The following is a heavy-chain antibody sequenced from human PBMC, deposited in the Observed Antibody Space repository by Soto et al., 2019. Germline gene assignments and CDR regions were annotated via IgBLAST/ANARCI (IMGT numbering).Heavy chain of an antibody. CDR1: GGSFSGYY. D-gene: IGHD6-13*01. CDR3: ARVAADYYYYGMDV. J-gene: IGHJ6*02. V-gene: IGHV4-34*01. CDR2: INHSGST. Sequence: SETLSLTCAVYGGSFSGYYWSWIRQPPGKGLEWIGEINHSGSTNYNPSLKSRVTISVDTSKNQFSLKLSSVTAAATAVYYCARVAADYYYYGMDVWGQGTTVTVSS.